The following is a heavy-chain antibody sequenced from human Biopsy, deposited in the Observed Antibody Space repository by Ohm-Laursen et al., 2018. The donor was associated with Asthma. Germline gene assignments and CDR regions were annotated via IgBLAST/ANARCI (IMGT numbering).Heavy chain of an antibody. CDR2: ISFDGSNE. D-gene: IGHD3-22*01. Sequence: SLRLSCTATGFSFSNFGMHWVRQAPGKGLEWVAVISFDGSNEDYADSVKGRFTISRDNSKNTLFLEMNSLRPEDTAFYYCAKVRSDWVITESFDYWGQGVLVTVSS. J-gene: IGHJ4*02. CDR1: GFSFSNFG. V-gene: IGHV3-30*18. CDR3: AKVRSDWVITESFDY.